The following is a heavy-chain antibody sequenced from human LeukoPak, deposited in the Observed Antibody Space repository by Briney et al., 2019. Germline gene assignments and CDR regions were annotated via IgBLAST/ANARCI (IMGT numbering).Heavy chain of an antibody. Sequence: PGGSLRLSCAASGFTFDDYAMHWVRQAPGKGLEWVSLISGDGGSTYYADSVKGRFTITRDNGKNSLYLQMNSLRTEDTALYYCAKENWELGAFDIWGQGTMVTVSS. CDR1: GFTFDDYA. CDR2: ISGDGGST. CDR3: AKENWELGAFDI. D-gene: IGHD1-26*01. J-gene: IGHJ3*02. V-gene: IGHV3-43*02.